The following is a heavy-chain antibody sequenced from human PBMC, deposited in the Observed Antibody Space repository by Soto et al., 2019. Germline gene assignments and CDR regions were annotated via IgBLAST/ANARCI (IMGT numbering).Heavy chain of an antibody. CDR1: GGSFSVYY. CDR2: INHSGHT. V-gene: IGHV4-34*01. D-gene: IGHD2-2*01. J-gene: IGHJ3*02. CDR3: ASYQQSYAFDI. Sequence: SETLSLTCAVYGGSFSVYYWSWIRQPPGKGLEWIGEINHSGHTNYNPSLKSRGTISVDASKNHFSLKLSSVTAADTAVYYCASYQQSYAFDIWGQGTMVTVSS.